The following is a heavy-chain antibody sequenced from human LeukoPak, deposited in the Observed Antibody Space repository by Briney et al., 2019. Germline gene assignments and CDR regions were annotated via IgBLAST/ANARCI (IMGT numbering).Heavy chain of an antibody. J-gene: IGHJ3*02. Sequence: GGSLRLSCAASGFTFTTYAMNWVRQSPGKGLEWVSTISSSGADKYYADSVKGRFTIYRDNSKNTLDLQMHSLRAEDTAVYYCANGKGIAEAFDMWGQGTMVTVSS. CDR3: ANGKGIAEAFDM. D-gene: IGHD2-21*01. V-gene: IGHV3-23*01. CDR1: GFTFTTYA. CDR2: ISSSGADK.